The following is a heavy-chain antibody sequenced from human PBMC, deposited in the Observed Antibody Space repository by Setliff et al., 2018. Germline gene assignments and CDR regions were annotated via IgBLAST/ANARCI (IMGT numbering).Heavy chain of an antibody. CDR1: GGSISSYY. D-gene: IGHD4-17*01. V-gene: IGHV4-4*07. Sequence: SETLSLTCTVSGGSISSYYWSWIRQPAGKGLEWIGHIYIGGSANYNPSLKSRVTISMDTSKNQFSLKLTSATAADTAVYYCAGGRRYDYGWDFDYWGQGTLVTVSS. CDR3: AGGRRYDYGWDFDY. J-gene: IGHJ4*02. CDR2: IYIGGSA.